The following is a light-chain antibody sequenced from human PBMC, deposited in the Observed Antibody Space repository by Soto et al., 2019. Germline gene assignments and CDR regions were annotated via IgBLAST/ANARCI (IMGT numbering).Light chain of an antibody. CDR3: QQYGSSPLT. V-gene: IGKV3-20*01. J-gene: IGKJ5*01. CDR1: QSVSSH. Sequence: EIVLTQSPATLSLSPGERATLSCRASQSVSSHLAWYQQRPGQAPRLLIYGASSRETGIPDRFSGSGSGTECTRTISRLEPEDFAVYYCQQYGSSPLTFGGGTRLEIK. CDR2: GAS.